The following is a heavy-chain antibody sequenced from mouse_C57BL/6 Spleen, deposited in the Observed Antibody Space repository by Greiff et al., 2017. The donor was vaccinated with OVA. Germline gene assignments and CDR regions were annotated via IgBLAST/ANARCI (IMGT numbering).Heavy chain of an antibody. J-gene: IGHJ3*01. CDR2: IYPGDGDT. Sequence: QVHVKQSGAELVKPGASVKISCKASGYAFSSYWMNWVKQRPGKGLEWIGQIYPGDGDTNYNGKFKGKATLTADKSSSTAYMQLSSLTSEDSAVFVGERRGGGPSWFAYWGQGTLVTVSA. V-gene: IGHV1-80*01. CDR1: GYAFSSYW. CDR3: ERRGGGPSWFAY.